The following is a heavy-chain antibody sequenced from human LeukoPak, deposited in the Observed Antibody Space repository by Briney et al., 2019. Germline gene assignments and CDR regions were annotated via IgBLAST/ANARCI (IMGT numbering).Heavy chain of an antibody. CDR3: ARGVLLWFGELPDAFDI. CDR2: IYHSGST. D-gene: IGHD3-10*01. CDR1: GGSISSGGYS. J-gene: IGHJ3*02. V-gene: IGHV4-30-2*01. Sequence: SQTLSLTCAVSGGSISSGGYSWSWIRQPPGKGLEWIGYIYHSGSTYYNPSLKSRVTISVDRSKNQFSLKLSSVTATDTAVYYCARGVLLWFGELPDAFDIWGERTMVTVSS.